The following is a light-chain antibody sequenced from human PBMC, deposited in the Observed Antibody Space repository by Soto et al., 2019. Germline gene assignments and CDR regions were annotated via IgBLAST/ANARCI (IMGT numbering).Light chain of an antibody. CDR3: TSYTTSGSVGV. Sequence: QSALTQPASVSGSPGQSITISCTATSSDIGSYDYVSWYQQLPGKAPKVIIYEVNKRPSGISHRFSGSKSVNTASLTISGLQAEDEADYYCTSYTTSGSVGVFGGGTKLTVL. V-gene: IGLV2-14*01. CDR1: SSDIGSYDY. J-gene: IGLJ3*02. CDR2: EVN.